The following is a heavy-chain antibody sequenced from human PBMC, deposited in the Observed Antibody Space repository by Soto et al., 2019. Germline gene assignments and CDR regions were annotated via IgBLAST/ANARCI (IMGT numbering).Heavy chain of an antibody. V-gene: IGHV3-30*18. CDR1: GFTFSSYG. CDR2: ISYDGSNK. J-gene: IGHJ2*01. D-gene: IGHD3-10*02. Sequence: GGSLRLSCAASGFTFSSYGMHWVRQAPGKGLEWVAVISYDGSNKYYADSVKGRFTISRDNSKNTLYLQMNSLRAEDTAVYYCAKDPTMSLGWYFDLWGRGTLVTVSS. CDR3: AKDPTMSLGWYFDL.